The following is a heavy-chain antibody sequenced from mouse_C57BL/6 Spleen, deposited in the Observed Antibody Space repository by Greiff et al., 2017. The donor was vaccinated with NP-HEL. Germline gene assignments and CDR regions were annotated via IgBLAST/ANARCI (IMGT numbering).Heavy chain of an antibody. D-gene: IGHD1-1*02. Sequence: EVKLVESEGGLVQPGSSMKLSCTASGFTFSDYYMAWVRQVPEKGLEWVANINYDGSSTYYLDSLKSRFIISRDNAKNILYLQMSSLKSEDTATYYCAREGYLWYFDYWGQGTTLTVSS. CDR2: INYDGSST. CDR3: AREGYLWYFDY. V-gene: IGHV5-16*01. CDR1: GFTFSDYY. J-gene: IGHJ2*01.